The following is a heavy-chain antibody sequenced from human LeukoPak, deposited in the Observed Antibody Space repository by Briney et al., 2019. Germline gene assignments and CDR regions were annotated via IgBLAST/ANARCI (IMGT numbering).Heavy chain of an antibody. D-gene: IGHD6-19*01. V-gene: IGHV3-7*01. CDR3: ARVKMGVAVAGVYFHMDV. J-gene: IGHJ6*03. Sequence: PGGSLRLSCAASGFTFSSYWMSWVRQAPGKGLEWVANIKQDGSEKYYMDSVKGRFTISKDNAKNSLYLQMNSLRAEDTAIYYCARVKMGVAVAGVYFHMDVWGKGTTVTVSS. CDR1: GFTFSSYW. CDR2: IKQDGSEK.